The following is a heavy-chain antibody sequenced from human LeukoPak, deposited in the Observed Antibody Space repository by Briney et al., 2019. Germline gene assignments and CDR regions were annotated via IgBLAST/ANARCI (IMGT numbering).Heavy chain of an antibody. D-gene: IGHD3-10*01. CDR2: INHSGST. CDR3: AVTLLWFGELLDQFDY. CDR1: GGSFSGYY. J-gene: IGHJ4*02. V-gene: IGHV4-34*01. Sequence: MTSETLSLTCAVYGGSFSGYYWSWIRQPPGKGLEWIGEINHSGSTNYNPSLKSRVTISVDTSKNQFSLKLSSVTAADTAVYYCAVTLLWFGELLDQFDYWGQGTLVTVSS.